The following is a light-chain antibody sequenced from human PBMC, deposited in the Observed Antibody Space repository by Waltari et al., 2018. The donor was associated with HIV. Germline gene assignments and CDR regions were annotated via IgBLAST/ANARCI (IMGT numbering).Light chain of an antibody. CDR3: TSYAGSTFTI. CDR1: RNDVGGSDY. CDR2: QFT. V-gene: IGLV2-8*01. Sequence: QSALTQPPSASGSPGPSVTISCTGTRNDVGGSDYVSWYQQFPVKAPKLIISQFTKRPSGVPDRFVGSKSGSTASLTVSGLQAEDEADYYCTSYAGSTFTIFGGGTKLTVL. J-gene: IGLJ2*01.